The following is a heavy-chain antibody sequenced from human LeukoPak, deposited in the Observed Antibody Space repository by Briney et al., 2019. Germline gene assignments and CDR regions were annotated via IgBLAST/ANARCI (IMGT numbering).Heavy chain of an antibody. CDR1: GYTLTELS. Sequence: ASVKVSCKVSGYTLTELSMHWVRQAPGKGLEWMGGFDPEDGETIYAQKFQGRVTMTRDTSISTAYMELSRLRSDDTAVYYCASKLLWFGQDAFDIWGQGTMVTVSS. D-gene: IGHD3-10*01. CDR3: ASKLLWFGQDAFDI. CDR2: FDPEDGET. V-gene: IGHV1-24*01. J-gene: IGHJ3*02.